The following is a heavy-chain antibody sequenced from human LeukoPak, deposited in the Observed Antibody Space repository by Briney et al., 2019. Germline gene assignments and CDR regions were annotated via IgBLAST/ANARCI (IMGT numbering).Heavy chain of an antibody. D-gene: IGHD6-19*01. CDR2: IYYSGST. CDR1: GGSISSSSYY. J-gene: IGHJ4*02. CDR3: ARHGTLFSGCY. Sequence: SETLSLTCTVSGGSISSSSYYWGWIRQPPGKGLVWIGSIYYSGSTYYNPSLKSRVTISVDTSKNQFSLKLSSVTAADTAVYYCARHGTLFSGCYWGQGTLVTVSS. V-gene: IGHV4-39*01.